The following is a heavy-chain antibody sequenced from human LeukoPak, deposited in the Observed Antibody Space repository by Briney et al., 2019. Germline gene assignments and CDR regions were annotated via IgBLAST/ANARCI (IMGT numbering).Heavy chain of an antibody. Sequence: PGGSLRLSCAASGFTFSSYSMNWVRQAPGKGLEWVSSISSSSSYIYYADSVKGRFTISRDNAKNSLYLQMNSLRAEDTAVYYCASSSLRYHYDSSGFLGQWGQGTLVTVSS. D-gene: IGHD3-22*01. CDR3: ASSSLRYHYDSSGFLGQ. CDR2: ISSSSSYI. J-gene: IGHJ4*02. CDR1: GFTFSSYS. V-gene: IGHV3-21*01.